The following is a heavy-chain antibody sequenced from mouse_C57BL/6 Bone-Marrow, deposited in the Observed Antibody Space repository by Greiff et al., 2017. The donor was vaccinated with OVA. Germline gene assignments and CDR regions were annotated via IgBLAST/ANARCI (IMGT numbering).Heavy chain of an antibody. Sequence: QVQLKESGAELVKPGASVEFSCKASGYAFSSYWMNWVKQRPGKGLEWIGQIYPGDGDTNYNGKFKGKATLTADKSSSTAYMQLGSLTAEDSAVYFCASWDFWGQGTTLTVSS. D-gene: IGHD4-1*01. CDR3: ASWDF. J-gene: IGHJ2*01. CDR1: GYAFSSYW. V-gene: IGHV1-80*01. CDR2: IYPGDGDT.